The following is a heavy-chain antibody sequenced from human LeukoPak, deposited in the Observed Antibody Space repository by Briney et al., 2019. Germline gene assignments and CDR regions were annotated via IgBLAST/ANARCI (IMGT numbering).Heavy chain of an antibody. J-gene: IGHJ4*02. Sequence: GGSLGLSCAASGFTFSSYAMSWVRQAPGKGLEWVSAISGSGGSTYYADSVKGRFTISRDNSKNTLYLQMNSLRAEDTAVYYCAKAGCSSTSCYTDYWGQGTLVTVSS. CDR3: AKAGCSSTSCYTDY. D-gene: IGHD2-2*02. V-gene: IGHV3-23*01. CDR2: ISGSGGST. CDR1: GFTFSSYA.